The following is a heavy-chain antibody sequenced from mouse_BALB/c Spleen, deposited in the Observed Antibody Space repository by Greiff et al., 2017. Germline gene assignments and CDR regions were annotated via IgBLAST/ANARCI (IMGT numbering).Heavy chain of an antibody. CDR1: GFTFSDYY. D-gene: IGHD2-14*01. V-gene: IGHV5-4*02. J-gene: IGHJ3*01. CDR3: ARDYRYDDWFAY. Sequence: EVKLMESGGGLVKPGGSLKLSCAASGFTFSDYYMYWVRQTPEKRLEWVATISDGGSYTYYPDSVKGRFTISRDNAKNNLYLQMSSLKSEDTAMYYCARDYRYDDWFAYWGQGTLVTVSA. CDR2: ISDGGSYT.